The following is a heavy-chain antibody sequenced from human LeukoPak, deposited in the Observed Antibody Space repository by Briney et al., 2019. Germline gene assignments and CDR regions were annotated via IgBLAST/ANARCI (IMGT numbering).Heavy chain of an antibody. J-gene: IGHJ4*02. D-gene: IGHD3-22*01. CDR3: ARDYYDSNGGYLDY. CDR2: IYTSGST. V-gene: IGHV4-4*07. CDR1: GVSISSYY. Sequence: SETLSLTCTVPGVSISSYYWSWIRQPAGKGLEWIGRIYTSGSTNYNPSLKSRVTMSVDPSKNQFSLKLSSVTAADTAVYYRARDYYDSNGGYLDYWGQGTLVTVSS.